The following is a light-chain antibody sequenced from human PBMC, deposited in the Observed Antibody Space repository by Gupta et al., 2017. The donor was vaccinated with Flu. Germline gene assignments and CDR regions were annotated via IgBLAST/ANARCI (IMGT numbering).Light chain of an antibody. Sequence: TTSDVGYYDYVYWQQPRPGNGPNLHIYEVNTRPLGVPVRFSGSKSGNTAAMTVSGLQAEDEADYTGGAYSGSNILIFGAGTQLTVL. V-gene: IGLV2-8*01. CDR3: GAYSGSNILI. CDR2: EVN. CDR1: TSDVGYYDY. J-gene: IGLJ2*01.